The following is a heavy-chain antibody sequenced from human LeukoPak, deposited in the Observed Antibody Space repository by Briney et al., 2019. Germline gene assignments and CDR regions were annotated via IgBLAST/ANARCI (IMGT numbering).Heavy chain of an antibody. CDR2: INHSGST. CDR3: ARGDTAWTWDY. Sequence: SETLSLTCAVYGGSFSGYYWSWIRQPPGKGLEWIGEINHSGSTNYNPSLKSRVTISVDTSKNQFSLKLSSVTAADTAVYYCARGDTAWTWDYWGQGTLVTVSS. D-gene: IGHD5-18*01. V-gene: IGHV4-34*01. CDR1: GGSFSGYY. J-gene: IGHJ4*02.